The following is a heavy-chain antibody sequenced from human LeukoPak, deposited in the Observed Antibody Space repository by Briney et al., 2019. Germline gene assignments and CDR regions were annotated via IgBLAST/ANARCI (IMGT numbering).Heavy chain of an antibody. J-gene: IGHJ4*02. CDR1: GGTFSSYA. Sequence: ASVKVSCKASGGTFSSYAISWVRQAPGQGLEWMGRIIPIFGTANYAQKFQGRVTITTDESTSTAYMELSSLRSEDTAVYYCTTPLGLGSGWYKAKGYWGQGTLVTVSS. CDR2: IIPIFGTA. CDR3: TTPLGLGSGWYKAKGY. D-gene: IGHD6-19*01. V-gene: IGHV1-69*05.